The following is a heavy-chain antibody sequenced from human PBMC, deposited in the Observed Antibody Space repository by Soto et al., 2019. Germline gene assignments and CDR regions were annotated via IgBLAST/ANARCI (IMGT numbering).Heavy chain of an antibody. CDR3: AREDSIIIPAVSDV. D-gene: IGHD2-2*01. Sequence: PGGSLRLSCAVSGFYFNNYGINWVRQAPGKGLEWVSSVSKSDYTYYSDSVKGRFTISRDNAKNSVSLQMNSLRAEDTAVYYRAREDSIIIPAVSDVWGQGTLVTVSS. CDR2: VSKSDYT. V-gene: IGHV3-21*01. J-gene: IGHJ4*02. CDR1: GFYFNNYG.